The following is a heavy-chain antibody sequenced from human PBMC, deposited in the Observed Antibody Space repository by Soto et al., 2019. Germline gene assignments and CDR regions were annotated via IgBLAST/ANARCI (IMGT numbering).Heavy chain of an antibody. CDR3: AHRCGSSDGWFDP. CDR1: GFSLTSAGRG. D-gene: IGHD3-10*01. V-gene: IGHV2-5*02. CDR2: IYWDDDK. J-gene: IGHJ5*02. Sequence: QITLKESGPTLVRPTQTLTLTCSFSGFSLTSAGRGVGWFRQPPGKALEWLALIYWDDDKRYTPSLKDRLTISKDTSKNQVVLTVTNVDPVDSGTYYCAHRCGSSDGWFDPWGQGILVTVSS.